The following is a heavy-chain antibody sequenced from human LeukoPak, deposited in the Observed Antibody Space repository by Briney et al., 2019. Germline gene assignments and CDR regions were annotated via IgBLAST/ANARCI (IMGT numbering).Heavy chain of an antibody. J-gene: IGHJ4*02. D-gene: IGHD1-26*01. V-gene: IGHV3-73*01. CDR2: IRSKANSYAT. CDR1: GFTFSGSA. CDR3: TGPVGATLVFDY. Sequence: GGSLRLSCAASGFTFSGSAMHWVRQASGKGLEWVGRIRSKANSYATAYAASVKGRFTISRDDSKNTAYLQMNSLKTEDTAVYYCTGPVGATLVFDYWGQGTLVTVSS.